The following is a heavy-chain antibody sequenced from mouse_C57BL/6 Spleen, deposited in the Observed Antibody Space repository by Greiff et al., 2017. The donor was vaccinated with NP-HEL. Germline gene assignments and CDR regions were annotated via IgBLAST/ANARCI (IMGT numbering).Heavy chain of an antibody. J-gene: IGHJ1*03. CDR1: GFTFSSYA. V-gene: IGHV5-4*01. CDR2: ISDGGSNP. D-gene: IGHD2-1*01. Sequence: EVMLVESGGGLVKPGGSLKLSCAASGFTFSSYAMSWVRQTPAKRLEWVATISDGGSNPYYPDNVKGRFTISRAKAKTNLYLQMSHLKSEDTAMYYCSRDGNYWYFDVWGTGTTVTVSS. CDR3: SRDGNYWYFDV.